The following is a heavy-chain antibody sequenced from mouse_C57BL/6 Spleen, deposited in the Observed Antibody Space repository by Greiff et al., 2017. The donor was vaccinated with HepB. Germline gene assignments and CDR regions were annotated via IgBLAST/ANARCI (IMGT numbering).Heavy chain of an antibody. CDR2: ISDGGSYT. J-gene: IGHJ2*01. CDR3: ARDQGSTIVMYYFDY. V-gene: IGHV5-4*01. Sequence: EVMLVESGGGLVKPGGSLKLSCAASGFTFSSYAMSWVRQTPEKRLEWVATISDGGSYTYYPDNVKGRFTISRDNAKNNLYLQMSHLKSEDTAMYYCARDQGSTIVMYYFDYWGQGTTLTVSS. D-gene: IGHD2-2*01. CDR1: GFTFSSYA.